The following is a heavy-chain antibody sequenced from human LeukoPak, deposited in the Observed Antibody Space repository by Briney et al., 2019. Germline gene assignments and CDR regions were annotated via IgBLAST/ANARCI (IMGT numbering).Heavy chain of an antibody. CDR2: ISWNSNDI. Sequence: PGRSLRLSCAASGFTFDDYAMHWVRQAPGKGLEWVSGISWNSNDIGYADSVKGRFTISRDNAKNSLYLQMNSLRAEDTAVYYCAKVLGSSWSFDYWGQGTLVTVSS. CDR1: GFTFDDYA. V-gene: IGHV3-9*01. J-gene: IGHJ4*02. CDR3: AKVLGSSWSFDY. D-gene: IGHD6-13*01.